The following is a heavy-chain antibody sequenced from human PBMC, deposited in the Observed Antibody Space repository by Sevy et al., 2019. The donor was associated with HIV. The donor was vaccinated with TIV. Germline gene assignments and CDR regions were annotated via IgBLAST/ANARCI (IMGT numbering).Heavy chain of an antibody. Sequence: GGSLRPSCAASGFTFSYYTMNWVRQAPGKGLEWVSYISSGSSYISYTDSVKGRFTISRDNAKNSLYLQMNSLRPEDTAMYFCARDRDYYGSGTFDAWGQGTTVTVSS. V-gene: IGHV3-21*06. CDR2: ISSGSSYI. CDR1: GFTFSYYT. CDR3: ARDRDYYGSGTFDA. D-gene: IGHD3-10*01. J-gene: IGHJ6*02.